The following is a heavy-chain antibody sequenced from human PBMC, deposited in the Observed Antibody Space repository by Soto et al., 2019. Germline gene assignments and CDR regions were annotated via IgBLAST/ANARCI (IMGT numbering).Heavy chain of an antibody. V-gene: IGHV4-59*01. D-gene: IGHD3-3*01. J-gene: IGHJ4*02. Sequence: PSETLSLTCTVSGGSISSYYWSWIRQPPGKGLEWIGYIYYSGSTNYNPSLKSRVTISVDTSKNQFSLKLSSVTAADTAVYYCARSYDFWTRYYFDYWGQGTLVTVSS. CDR3: ARSYDFWTRYYFDY. CDR1: GGSISSYY. CDR2: IYYSGST.